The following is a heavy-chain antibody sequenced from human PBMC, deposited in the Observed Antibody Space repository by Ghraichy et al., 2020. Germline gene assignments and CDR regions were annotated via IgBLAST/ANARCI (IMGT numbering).Heavy chain of an antibody. CDR1: GFTFSSYA. CDR2: ISGSGGSK. V-gene: IGHV3-23*01. Sequence: GGSLRLSCAASGFTFSSYAMSWVRQAPGKGLEWVSGISGSGGSKFYADSVKGRFTISRDNSKNTLHLQMNSLRAEDTAVYYCAKDQKAYGSGSHDYWGQGTLVTVSS. J-gene: IGHJ4*02. CDR3: AKDQKAYGSGSHDY. D-gene: IGHD3-10*01.